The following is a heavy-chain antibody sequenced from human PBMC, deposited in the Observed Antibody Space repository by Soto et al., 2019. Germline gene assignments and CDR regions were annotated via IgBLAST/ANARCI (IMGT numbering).Heavy chain of an antibody. CDR2: INPNSGGT. CDR3: ARGARTMVRGVISYYYGMDV. V-gene: IGHV1-2*04. D-gene: IGHD3-10*01. J-gene: IGHJ6*02. Sequence: SVKVSCKASGYTFTCYYMHWVRQAPGQGLEWLGWINPNSGGTNYAQKFQGWVTMTRDTSISTAYMELSRLRSDDTAVYYCARGARTMVRGVISYYYGMDVWGQGTTVTVSS. CDR1: GYTFTCYY.